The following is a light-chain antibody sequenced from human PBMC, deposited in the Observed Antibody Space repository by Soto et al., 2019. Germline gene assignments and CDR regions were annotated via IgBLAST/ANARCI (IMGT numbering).Light chain of an antibody. CDR1: QSVSSN. CDR2: GAS. Sequence: EIVLTQSPATLSVSPGERATLSCRASQSVSSNLAWYQQKPGQAPRLLIYGASTRATGFPARFSGSGSGTEFTLTISSLQSEDSSVYYCQQYNNWPLTFGGGTKVDIK. V-gene: IGKV3-15*01. CDR3: QQYNNWPLT. J-gene: IGKJ4*01.